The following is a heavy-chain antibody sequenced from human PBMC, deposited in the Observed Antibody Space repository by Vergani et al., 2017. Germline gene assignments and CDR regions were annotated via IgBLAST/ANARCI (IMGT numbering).Heavy chain of an antibody. CDR1: GGSISSSSYY. D-gene: IGHD1-26*01. CDR3: ARRRGWELSY. J-gene: IGHJ6*02. Sequence: QLQLQESGPGLVKPSETLSLTCTVSGGSISSSSYYWGWIRQPPGKGLEWIGSIYYSGSTYYNPSLKSRVTISVDTSKNQFSLKPSSVTAADTAVYYCARRRGWELSYWGQGTTVTVSS. V-gene: IGHV4-39*01. CDR2: IYYSGST.